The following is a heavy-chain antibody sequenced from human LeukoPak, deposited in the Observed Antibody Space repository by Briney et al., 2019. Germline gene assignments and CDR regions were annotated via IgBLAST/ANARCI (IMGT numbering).Heavy chain of an antibody. D-gene: IGHD2-2*01. Sequence: ASVRVSCKASGYTFTGYYMHWVRQAPGQGLEWMGWINPNSGGTNYAQKSQGRVTMTRDTSISTAYMELSRLRSDDTAVNYCARVATSTFVDIWGQGTMVTVSS. CDR2: INPNSGGT. V-gene: IGHV1-2*02. CDR3: ARVATSTFVDI. J-gene: IGHJ3*02. CDR1: GYTFTGYY.